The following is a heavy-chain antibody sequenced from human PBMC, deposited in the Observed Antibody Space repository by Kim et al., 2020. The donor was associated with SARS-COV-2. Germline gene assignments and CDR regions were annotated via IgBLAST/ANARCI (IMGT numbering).Heavy chain of an antibody. V-gene: IGHV3-15*01. CDR3: TIELYDYSNPYYFDY. CDR1: GFTFSNAW. Sequence: GGYLRLSCAASGFTFSNAWMSWVRQAPGKGLEWVGRIKSKTDGGTTDYAAPVKGRFTISRDDSKNTLYLQMNSLKTEDTAVYYCTIELYDYSNPYYFDYWGQGTLVTVSS. J-gene: IGHJ4*02. CDR2: IKSKTDGGTT. D-gene: IGHD4-4*01.